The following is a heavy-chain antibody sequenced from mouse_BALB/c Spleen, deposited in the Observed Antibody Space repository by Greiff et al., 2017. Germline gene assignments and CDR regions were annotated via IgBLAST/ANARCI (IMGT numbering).Heavy chain of an antibody. J-gene: IGHJ3*01. CDR1: GYTFTSYV. V-gene: IGHV1-14*01. Sequence: EVQRVESGPELVKPGASVKMSCKASGYTFTSYVMHWVKQKPGQGLEWIGYINPYNDGTKYNEKFKGKATLTSDKSSSTAYMELSSLTSEDSAVYYCARAYDYDRFAYWGRGSLVTVSA. CDR2: INPYNDGT. CDR3: ARAYDYDRFAY. D-gene: IGHD2-4*01.